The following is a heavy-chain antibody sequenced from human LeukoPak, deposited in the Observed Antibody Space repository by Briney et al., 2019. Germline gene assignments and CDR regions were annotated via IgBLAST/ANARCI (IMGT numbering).Heavy chain of an antibody. D-gene: IGHD1-26*01. Sequence: PSETLSLTCTVSGGSISSSSYYWGWIRQPPGKGLEWIGYIYYSGSTYYNPSLKSRVTISVDTSKNQFSLKLSSVTAADTAVYYCARFLRGATNALEIWGQGTMVTVSS. CDR3: ARFLRGATNALEI. V-gene: IGHV4-61*05. J-gene: IGHJ3*02. CDR2: IYYSGST. CDR1: GGSISSSSYY.